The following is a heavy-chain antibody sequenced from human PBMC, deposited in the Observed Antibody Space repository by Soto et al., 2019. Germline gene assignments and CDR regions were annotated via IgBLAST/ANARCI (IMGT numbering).Heavy chain of an antibody. D-gene: IGHD6-13*01. Sequence: SVKVSCKASGGTFSSYAISWVRQAPGQGLEWMGGIIPIFGTANYAQKFQGRVTITADESTSTAYMELSSLRSEDTAVYYCAIGIAAAGTFEWFDPWGQGTLVTVSS. V-gene: IGHV1-69*13. CDR2: IIPIFGTA. CDR1: GGTFSSYA. CDR3: AIGIAAAGTFEWFDP. J-gene: IGHJ5*02.